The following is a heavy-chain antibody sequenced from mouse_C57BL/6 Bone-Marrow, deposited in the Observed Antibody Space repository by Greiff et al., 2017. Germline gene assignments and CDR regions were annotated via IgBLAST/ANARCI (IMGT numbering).Heavy chain of an antibody. V-gene: IGHV1-55*01. CDR2: IYPGSGST. D-gene: IGHD3-2*02. J-gene: IGHJ4*01. CDR1: GYTFTSYW. CDR3: AREDSSGYLYYAMDY. Sequence: QVQLQQPGAELVKPGASVKMSCKASGYTFTSYWITWVKQRPGQGLEWIGDIYPGSGSTNYNEKFKSKATLTVDTSSSTAYIQLSSLTSEDSAVYYCAREDSSGYLYYAMDYWGQGTSVTVSS.